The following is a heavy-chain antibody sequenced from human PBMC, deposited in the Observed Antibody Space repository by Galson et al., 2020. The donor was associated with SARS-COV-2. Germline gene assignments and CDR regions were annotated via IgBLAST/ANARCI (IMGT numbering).Heavy chain of an antibody. Sequence: ASVKVSCKASGYTFTSYYMHWVRQAPGQGLEWMGIINPSGGSTSYAQKFQGRVTMTRDTSTSTVYMELNSLRAEDTAVYYCAQELIGAFDYWGQGTLVTVSS. CDR1: GYTFTSYY. V-gene: IGHV1-46*01. J-gene: IGHJ4*02. CDR3: AQELIGAFDY. CDR2: INPSGGST.